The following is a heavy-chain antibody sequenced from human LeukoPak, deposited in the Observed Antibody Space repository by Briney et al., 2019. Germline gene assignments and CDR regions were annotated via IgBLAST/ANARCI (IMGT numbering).Heavy chain of an antibody. D-gene: IGHD3-10*01. J-gene: IGHJ6*02. CDR3: ARAYGSGQYYGMDV. Sequence: GSLRLSCVGSGFNLNDYYMAWIRQSPAKGLEWIGEINHSGSTNYNASLKSRVTISVDTSKNQFSLKVSSVTAADTAVYYCARAYGSGQYYGMDVWGQGTTVTVSS. CDR2: INHSGST. CDR1: GFNLNDYY. V-gene: IGHV4-34*01.